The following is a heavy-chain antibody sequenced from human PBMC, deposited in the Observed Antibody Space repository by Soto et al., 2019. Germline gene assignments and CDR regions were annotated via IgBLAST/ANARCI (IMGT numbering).Heavy chain of an antibody. CDR2: INPNSGAT. CDR3: ATASRSGHTNWCDH. CDR1: GYTFTGYY. D-gene: IGHD3-22*01. Sequence: RASVKVSCKSSGYTFTGYYIHWVRQAPGQGLEWMGWINPNSGATNYAQNFQGRVTMTRDTSITTAYMELSSLTSDDSAVYYCATASRSGHTNWCDHCGQGTLGTVS. V-gene: IGHV1-2*02. J-gene: IGHJ5*02.